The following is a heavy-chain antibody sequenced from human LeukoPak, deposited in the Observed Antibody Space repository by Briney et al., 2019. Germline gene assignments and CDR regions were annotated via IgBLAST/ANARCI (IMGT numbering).Heavy chain of an antibody. CDR3: VRDTYDSNGYNYGIY. D-gene: IGHD3-22*01. CDR1: GFTFSTYG. Sequence: GGSLRLSCAASGFTFSTYGMHWVRQAPGKGLEWVAVISYDGSNKYYADSVRGRFTISRDNSKNTLYLQMNSLRAEDTAVYYCVRDTYDSNGYNYGIYWGQGTLVTVSS. CDR2: ISYDGSNK. V-gene: IGHV3-30*03. J-gene: IGHJ4*02.